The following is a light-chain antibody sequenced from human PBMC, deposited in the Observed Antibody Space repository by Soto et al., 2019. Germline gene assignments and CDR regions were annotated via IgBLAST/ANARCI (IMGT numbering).Light chain of an antibody. J-gene: IGLJ2*01. CDR2: LNSDGSH. Sequence: QLVLTQSPSASASLGASVKLTCTLSSGHSSYAIAWHQQQPEKGPRYLRKLNSDGSHSKGDGIPDRFSGSSSGAERYLTISSLQSEDEADYYCQTWGNGIRVFGGGTKLTVX. CDR3: QTWGNGIRV. V-gene: IGLV4-69*01. CDR1: SGHSSYA.